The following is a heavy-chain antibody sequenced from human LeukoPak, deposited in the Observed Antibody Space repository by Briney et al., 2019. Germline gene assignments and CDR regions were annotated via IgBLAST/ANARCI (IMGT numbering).Heavy chain of an antibody. V-gene: IGHV5-51*01. J-gene: IGHJ6*02. CDR3: TRLGSGLDV. CDR2: IYPSDSDT. D-gene: IGHD6-25*01. Sequence: GASLKISCKGSGYTFTTSWIAWVRHMPGKGLEWMGIIYPSDSDTRYSPSFQGQVTLSADKSISTAYLQWSSLKASDTAMYYCTRLGSGLDVWGQGTTVTVS. CDR1: GYTFTTSW.